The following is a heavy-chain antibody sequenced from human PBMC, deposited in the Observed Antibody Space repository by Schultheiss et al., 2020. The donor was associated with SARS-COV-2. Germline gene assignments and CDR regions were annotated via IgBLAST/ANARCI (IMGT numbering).Heavy chain of an antibody. D-gene: IGHD6-19*01. CDR1: GFTFSSYA. J-gene: IGHJ4*02. Sequence: GGSLRLSCAASGFTFSSYAMHWVRQAPGKGLEWVAVISYDGSNKYYADSVKGRFTISRDNAKNTLYLQMDSLRAEDTALYYCASGVYSSGWRLDYWGQGTLVTVSS. CDR3: ASGVYSSGWRLDY. V-gene: IGHV3-30-3*01. CDR2: ISYDGSNK.